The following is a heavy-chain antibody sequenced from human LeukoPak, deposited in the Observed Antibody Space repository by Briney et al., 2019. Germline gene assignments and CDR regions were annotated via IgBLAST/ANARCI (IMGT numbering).Heavy chain of an antibody. J-gene: IGHJ4*02. CDR1: GGSISSGGYS. CDR3: ARARLVVAHFDY. CDR2: IYHSGST. Sequence: KPSQTLSLTCAVSGGSISSGGYSWSWIRQPPGKGLEWIGYIYHSGSTYYNPSLKSRVTISVDTSKNQFSLKLSSVTAADTAVYYCARARLVVAHFDYWGQGTLVTVSS. D-gene: IGHD3-22*01. V-gene: IGHV4-30-2*01.